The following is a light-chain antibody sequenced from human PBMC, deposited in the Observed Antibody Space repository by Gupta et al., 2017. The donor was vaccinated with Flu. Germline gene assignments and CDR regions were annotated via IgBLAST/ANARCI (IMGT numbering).Light chain of an antibody. CDR2: LNSDGSH. CDR3: QTWGTGIVV. CDR1: SGHRSYA. V-gene: IGLV4-69*01. Sequence: QLVLTQSPSASASLGASVPLTCTLSSGHRSYAIAWHQQQPEKGPRYLMKLNSDGSHSKGDGIPDRFSGSSSGAERYLTISSLQSEDEADYYCQTWGTGIVVFGGGTKLTVL. J-gene: IGLJ2*01.